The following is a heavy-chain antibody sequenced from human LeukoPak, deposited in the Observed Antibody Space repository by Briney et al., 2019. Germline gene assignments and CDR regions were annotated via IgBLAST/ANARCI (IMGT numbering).Heavy chain of an antibody. CDR3: AGSKHLDY. V-gene: IGHV4-59*08. CDR1: GGSISSYY. D-gene: IGHD2-21*01. J-gene: IGHJ4*02. Sequence: SETLSLTCTVSGGSISSYYWSWIRQPPGKGLEWIGYIYYSGSTNYNPSLKSRITISLYTSTNKYSLMLSSVTAADTAVYYCAGSKHLDYWGQGTLVTVSS. CDR2: IYYSGST.